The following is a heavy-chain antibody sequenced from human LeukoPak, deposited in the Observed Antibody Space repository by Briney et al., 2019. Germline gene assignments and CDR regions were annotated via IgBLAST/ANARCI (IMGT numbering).Heavy chain of an antibody. V-gene: IGHV4-39*07. D-gene: IGHD6-25*01. CDR3: ARDRWSSGWMDS. CDR2: IHYSGST. Sequence: SETLSLTCTVSGGSISSSGYYWGWLRQPPGKGLEWIGSIHYSGSTHYNPSLKSRVTISGDTSKNQFSLKLSSVTAADTAVYYCARDRWSSGWMDSWGQGTLVTVSS. J-gene: IGHJ4*02. CDR1: GGSISSSGYY.